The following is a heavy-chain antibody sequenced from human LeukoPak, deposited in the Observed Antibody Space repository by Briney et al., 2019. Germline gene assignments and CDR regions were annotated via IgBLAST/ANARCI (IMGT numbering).Heavy chain of an antibody. Sequence: ASVKVSCKASGYTFTSYGISWVRQAPGQGLEWMGRISAYNGNTNYAQKLQGRVTMTTDTSTSTAYMELRSLRSDDTAVYYCARDGDGVRAFYWFDPWGQGTLVTVSS. J-gene: IGHJ5*02. CDR1: GYTFTSYG. D-gene: IGHD5-24*01. V-gene: IGHV1-18*01. CDR2: ISAYNGNT. CDR3: ARDGDGVRAFYWFDP.